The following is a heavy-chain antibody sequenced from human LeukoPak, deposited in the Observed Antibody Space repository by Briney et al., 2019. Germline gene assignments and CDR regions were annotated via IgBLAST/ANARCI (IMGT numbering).Heavy chain of an antibody. CDR3: ARGFYDFWSGYYDAFDI. CDR2: IYYSGNT. Sequence: PSETLSLTCTVSGGSISTYYWNWFRQPPGKGLEWIGYIYYSGNTNYNPSLKSRVTISVDMSKNQFSLKLSSVTAADTAVYYCARGFYDFWSGYYDAFDIWGQGTMVTVSS. J-gene: IGHJ3*02. V-gene: IGHV4-59*01. D-gene: IGHD3-3*01. CDR1: GGSISTYY.